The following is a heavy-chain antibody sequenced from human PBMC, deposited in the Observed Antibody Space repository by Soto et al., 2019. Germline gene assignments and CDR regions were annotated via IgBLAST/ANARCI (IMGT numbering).Heavy chain of an antibody. D-gene: IGHD6-6*01. J-gene: IGHJ4*02. CDR3: ARHSFLWGQLVHGYFDY. Sequence: PGGSRRLSCAASGFTFSSYAIHWVRQAPGKGLGWVAVISYDGSNKYYADSVKGRFTISRDNSKNTLYLQMNSLRAEDTAVYYCARHSFLWGQLVHGYFDYWGQGTLVTVSS. CDR2: ISYDGSNK. V-gene: IGHV3-30-3*01. CDR1: GFTFSSYA.